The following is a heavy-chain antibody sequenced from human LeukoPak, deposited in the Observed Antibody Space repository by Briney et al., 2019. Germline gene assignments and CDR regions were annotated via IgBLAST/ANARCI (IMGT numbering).Heavy chain of an antibody. CDR3: ARRGPIGLTYYYYYMDV. D-gene: IGHD3-16*01. Sequence: SETLSLTCAVYGGSFSGYYWSWIRQPPGKGLEWIGEINHSGSTNYNPSLKSRVTISVDTSKNQFSLKLSSVTAAETAVYYCARRGPIGLTYYYYYMDVWGKGTTVTVSS. CDR2: INHSGST. CDR1: GGSFSGYY. V-gene: IGHV4-34*01. J-gene: IGHJ6*03.